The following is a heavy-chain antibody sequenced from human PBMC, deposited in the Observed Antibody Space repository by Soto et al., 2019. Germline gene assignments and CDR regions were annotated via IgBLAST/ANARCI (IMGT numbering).Heavy chain of an antibody. D-gene: IGHD1-26*01. V-gene: IGHV3-30*18. CDR1: GFTFSSYG. Sequence: PGGSLRLSCAASGFTFSSYGMHWVRQAPGKGLEWVAVISYDGSNKYYAESVKGRFTISRDNSKNTLYLQMNSLRAEDTFVYYCAKGIVGAPDYYYYGMDVWGQGTTVTVSS. CDR2: ISYDGSNK. CDR3: AKGIVGAPDYYYYGMDV. J-gene: IGHJ6*02.